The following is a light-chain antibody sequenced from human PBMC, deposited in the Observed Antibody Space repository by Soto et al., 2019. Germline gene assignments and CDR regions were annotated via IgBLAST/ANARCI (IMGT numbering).Light chain of an antibody. CDR1: QDTSNY. V-gene: IGKV1-33*01. J-gene: IGKJ5*01. Sequence: DIQMTQSPSSLSASVGDRVTITCQASQDTSNYLNWYQQKPGKAPKLLIYDASNLETGVPSRFSGSGSGTDFTFTISSLQPEDIATYYCQQYDNLPTFGQGTRLEI. CDR3: QQYDNLPT. CDR2: DAS.